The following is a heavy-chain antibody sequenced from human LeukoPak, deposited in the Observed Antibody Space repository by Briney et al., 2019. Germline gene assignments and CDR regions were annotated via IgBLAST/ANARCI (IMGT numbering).Heavy chain of an antibody. J-gene: IGHJ4*02. V-gene: IGHV4-30-2*01. CDR1: GGSISSGGYS. CDR3: ARGLPTYYYDSSGSALDY. CDR2: IYHSGST. D-gene: IGHD3-22*01. Sequence: SETLSLTCAVSGGSISSGGYSWSWIRQPPGKGLEWIGYIYHSGSTYYNPSLKSRVTISVDRSKNQFSLKLSSVTAADTAVYYCARGLPTYYYDSSGSALDYWGQGTLVTVS.